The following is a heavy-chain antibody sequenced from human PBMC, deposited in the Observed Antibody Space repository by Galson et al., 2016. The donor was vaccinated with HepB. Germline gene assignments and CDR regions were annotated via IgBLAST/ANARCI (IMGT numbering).Heavy chain of an antibody. Sequence: SLRLSCAASGFTFSSYAMSWVRQAPGKGLEWVSAITISGDYRYYADSVKGRFTISRDNSKNTLYLQMTSLRAEDTAVNYCAKDLIAVAGPYFDSWGQGTLVTVSS. D-gene: IGHD6-19*01. CDR1: GFTFSSYA. V-gene: IGHV3-23*01. CDR2: ITISGDYR. J-gene: IGHJ4*02. CDR3: AKDLIAVAGPYFDS.